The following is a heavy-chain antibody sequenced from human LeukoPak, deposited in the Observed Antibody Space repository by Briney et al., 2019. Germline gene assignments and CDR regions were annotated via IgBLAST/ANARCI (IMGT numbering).Heavy chain of an antibody. CDR3: ARGGMVRGEYYFDY. CDR2: INHSGST. D-gene: IGHD3-10*01. J-gene: IGHJ4*02. V-gene: IGHV4-34*01. CDR1: GGSFSGYY. Sequence: PSETLSLTCAVYGGSFSGYYWSWIRQPPGKGLEWIGEINHSGSTNYNPSLKSRVTISVDTSKNQFSLKLSSVTAADTAVYYCARGGMVRGEYYFDYWAREPWSPSPQ.